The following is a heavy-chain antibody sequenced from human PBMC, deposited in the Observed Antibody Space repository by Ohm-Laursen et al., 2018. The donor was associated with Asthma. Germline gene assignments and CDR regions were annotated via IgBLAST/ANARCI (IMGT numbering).Heavy chain of an antibody. Sequence: SETLSLTCAVYGGSFSGYYWSWIRQPPGKGLEWIGEINHSGSTNYSPSLKSRVTISVDTSKNQFSLKLSSVTAADTAVYYCARDHTYYYDSSGYYFDYWGQGTLVTVSS. J-gene: IGHJ4*02. CDR1: GGSFSGYY. CDR2: INHSGST. V-gene: IGHV4-34*01. CDR3: ARDHTYYYDSSGYYFDY. D-gene: IGHD3-22*01.